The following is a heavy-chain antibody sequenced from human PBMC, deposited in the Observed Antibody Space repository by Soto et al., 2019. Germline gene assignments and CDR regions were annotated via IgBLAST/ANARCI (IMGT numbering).Heavy chain of an antibody. CDR2: MNPNSGNT. CDR3: ARGSGLNWFDP. J-gene: IGHJ5*02. CDR1: GYTFTSYD. V-gene: IGHV1-8*01. Sequence: ASVKVSCKASGYTFTSYDINWVRQATGQGLEWMGWMNPNSGNTGYAQKFQGRVTITRDTSASTAYMELSSLRSEDTAVYYCARGSGLNWFDPWGQGTLVTVSS. D-gene: IGHD3-10*01.